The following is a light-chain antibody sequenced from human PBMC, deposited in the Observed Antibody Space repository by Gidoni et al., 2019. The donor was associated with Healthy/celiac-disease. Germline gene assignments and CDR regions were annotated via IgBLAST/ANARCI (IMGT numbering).Light chain of an antibody. CDR3: QQYYSTPYT. J-gene: IGKJ2*01. CDR2: WAS. CDR1: QSILYRSNNKKY. Sequence: DIVMTQSPDSLAVSLGERATINCKSSQSILYRSNNKKYLAWYQQKPGQPPKLLIYWASTRESGVPDRFSGSGSGTDFTLTISSLQAEDVAVYYCQQYYSTPYTFGQGTTLEIK. V-gene: IGKV4-1*01.